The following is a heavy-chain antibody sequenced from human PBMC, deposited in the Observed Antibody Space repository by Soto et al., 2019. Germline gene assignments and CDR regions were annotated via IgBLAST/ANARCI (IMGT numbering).Heavy chain of an antibody. J-gene: IGHJ4*02. V-gene: IGHV1-18*01. CDR1: GYTFTSYG. CDR3: ARGLYCSSTSCYPFNFDY. CDR2: ISAYNGNT. D-gene: IGHD2-2*01. Sequence: ASVKVSCKASGYTFTSYGISWVRQAPGQGLEWMGWISAYNGNTNYAQKLQGRVTMTTDTSTSTAYMELRSLRSDDTAVYYCARGLYCSSTSCYPFNFDYWGQGTLVPSPQ.